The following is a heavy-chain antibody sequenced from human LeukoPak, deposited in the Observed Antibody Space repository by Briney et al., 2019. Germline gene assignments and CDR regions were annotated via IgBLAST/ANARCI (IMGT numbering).Heavy chain of an antibody. CDR1: GFTFSSYR. CDR3: TSFAPYEAFDI. CDR2: LSDSGDDT. J-gene: IGHJ3*02. V-gene: IGHV3-23*01. Sequence: GGSLRLSCAASGFTFSSYRLSWVRQAPGKGLEWVLTLSDSGDDTYYADSVKGRFTISRDNSKNTLYLQMNSLRAEDTAIYYCTSFAPYEAFDIWGQGTMVTVSS.